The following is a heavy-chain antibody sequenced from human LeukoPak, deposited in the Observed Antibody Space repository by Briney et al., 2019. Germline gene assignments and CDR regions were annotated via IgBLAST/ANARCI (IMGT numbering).Heavy chain of an antibody. CDR3: ARVSGGYSYGRTPDAFDI. D-gene: IGHD5-18*01. Sequence: PSETLSLTCTVSGGSISSSSYYWGWIRQPPGKGLEWIGSIYYSGSTYYNPSLKSRVTISVDTSKNQFSLKLSSVTAADTAVYYCARVSGGYSYGRTPDAFDIWGQGTLVTVSS. CDR2: IYYSGST. J-gene: IGHJ3*02. CDR1: GGSISSSSYY. V-gene: IGHV4-39*07.